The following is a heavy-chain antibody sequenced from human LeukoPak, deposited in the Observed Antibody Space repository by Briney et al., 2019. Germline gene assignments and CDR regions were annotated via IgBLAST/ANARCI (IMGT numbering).Heavy chain of an antibody. CDR3: ARNHGSLEWLLYPYYYYGMDV. J-gene: IGHJ6*02. Sequence: KPGGSLRLSCAASGFTFSSYSMNWVRQAPGKGLEWVSSISSSSYIYYADSVKGRFTISRDNAKNSLYLQMNSLRAEDTAVYYCARNHGSLEWLLYPYYYYGMDVWGQGTTVTVSS. CDR1: GFTFSSYS. D-gene: IGHD3-3*01. CDR2: ISSSSYI. V-gene: IGHV3-21*04.